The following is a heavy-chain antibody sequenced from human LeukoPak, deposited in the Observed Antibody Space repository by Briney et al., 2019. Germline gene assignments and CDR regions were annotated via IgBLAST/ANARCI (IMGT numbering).Heavy chain of an antibody. CDR1: GYTFTSYG. V-gene: IGHV1-2*02. D-gene: IGHD6-13*01. Sequence: ASVKVSCKASGYTFTSYGISWVRQAPGQGLEWMGWINPNSGGTNYAQKFQGRVTMTRDTSISTAYMELSRLRSDDTAVYYCATPGIAAAGPDYWGQGTLVTVSS. CDR2: INPNSGGT. J-gene: IGHJ4*02. CDR3: ATPGIAAAGPDY.